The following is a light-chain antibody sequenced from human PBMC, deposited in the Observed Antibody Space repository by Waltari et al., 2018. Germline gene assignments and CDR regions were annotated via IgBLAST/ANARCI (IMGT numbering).Light chain of an antibody. V-gene: IGKV3-20*01. Sequence: EIVLTQSPGTLSLSPGERATLACRASQSVGRSLAWYQQKPGQAPRLLIYDASRRAPGSPDRFSGSGSGTDFSLTSSRLEPEDFAVYYCQHYVRLPATFGQGTKVEI. CDR2: DAS. CDR3: QHYVRLPAT. CDR1: QSVGRS. J-gene: IGKJ1*01.